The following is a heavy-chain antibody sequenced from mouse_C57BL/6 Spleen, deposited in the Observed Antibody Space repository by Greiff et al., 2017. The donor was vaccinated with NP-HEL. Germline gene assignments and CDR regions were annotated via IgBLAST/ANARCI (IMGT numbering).Heavy chain of an antibody. CDR1: GYTFTEYT. CDR3: ARRYYGSSYDYYAMDY. J-gene: IGHJ4*01. V-gene: IGHV1-62-2*01. CDR2: FYPGSGSI. D-gene: IGHD1-1*01. Sequence: QVQLQQSGAELVKPGASVKLSCKASGYTFTEYTIHWVKQRSGQGLEWIGWFYPGSGSIKYNEKFKDKATLTADKSSSTVYMELSRLTSEDSAVYFCARRYYGSSYDYYAMDYWGQGTSVTVSS.